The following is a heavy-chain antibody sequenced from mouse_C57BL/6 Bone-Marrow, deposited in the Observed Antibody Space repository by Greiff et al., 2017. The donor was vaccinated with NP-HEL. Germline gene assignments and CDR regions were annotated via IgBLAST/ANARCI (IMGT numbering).Heavy chain of an antibody. V-gene: IGHV1-61*01. CDR3: ARVALYAMDY. CDR2: IYPSDSET. D-gene: IGHD1-1*01. CDR1: GYTFTSYW. Sequence: VQLQQPGAELVRPGSSVKLSCKASGYTFTSYWMDWVKQRLGQGLEWIGNIYPSDSETHYNQKFKDKATLTVDKSSSTAYMQLSSLTSEDSAVYYCARVALYAMDYWGQGTSVTVSS. J-gene: IGHJ4*01.